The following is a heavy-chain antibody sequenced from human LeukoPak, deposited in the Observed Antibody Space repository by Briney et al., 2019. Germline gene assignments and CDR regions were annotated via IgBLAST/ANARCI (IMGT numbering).Heavy chain of an antibody. CDR3: ARVPVGTTRGFDY. CDR1: GYSISSGYY. V-gene: IGHV4-38-2*02. Sequence: SETLSLTCIVSGYSISSGYYWGWIRQPPGKGLEWIGSINHGGNTYYNPSLKSRVTMSVDMSINQFSLNLRSVTASDTALYYCARVPVGTTRGFDYWGPGTLVIVSS. J-gene: IGHJ4*02. D-gene: IGHD4-17*01. CDR2: INHGGNT.